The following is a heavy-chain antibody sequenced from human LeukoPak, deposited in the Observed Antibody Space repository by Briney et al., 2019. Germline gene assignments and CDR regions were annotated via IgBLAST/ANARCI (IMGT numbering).Heavy chain of an antibody. V-gene: IGHV4-59*01. J-gene: IGHJ4*02. CDR3: ARGENSSSWYAAYFDY. Sequence: SETLSLTCTVSGGSISSYYRSWIRQPPGKGLEWIGYIYYSGSTNYNPSLKSRVTISVDTSKNQFSLKPSSVTAADTAVYYCARGENSSSWYAAYFDYWGQGTLVTVSS. CDR2: IYYSGST. CDR1: GGSISSYY. D-gene: IGHD6-13*01.